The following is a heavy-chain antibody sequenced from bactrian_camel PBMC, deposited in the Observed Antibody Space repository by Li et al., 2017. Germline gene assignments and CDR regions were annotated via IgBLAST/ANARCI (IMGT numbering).Heavy chain of an antibody. Sequence: HVQLVESGGGSVQAGGSLTLSCTVRGYASSVGWVRQAPGKEREVVGGITGSTAPRYADSVKGRVTISKDSTKNVLYLQMNSLKPEDTAMYYCAADKFVCIQGLLWVGSPPHYGLDYWGKGTQVTVS. CDR1: GYASS. CDR2: ITGSTAP. J-gene: IGHJ7*01. D-gene: IGHD5*01. V-gene: IGHV3S53*01.